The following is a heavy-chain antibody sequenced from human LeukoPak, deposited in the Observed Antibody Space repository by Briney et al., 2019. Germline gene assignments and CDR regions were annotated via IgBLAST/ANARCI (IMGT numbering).Heavy chain of an antibody. D-gene: IGHD6-13*01. CDR1: GDSISSSSYY. Sequence: PSETLSLTCNVSGDSISSSSYYWGWIRQPPGKGLEWIGTIYYSGSTYYNPSLKSRVTISVDTSKNQFSLKLSSVTAADTAVYYCARHLYSSSWRLYYYMDVWGKGTTVTISS. V-gene: IGHV4-39*01. J-gene: IGHJ6*03. CDR3: ARHLYSSSWRLYYYMDV. CDR2: IYYSGST.